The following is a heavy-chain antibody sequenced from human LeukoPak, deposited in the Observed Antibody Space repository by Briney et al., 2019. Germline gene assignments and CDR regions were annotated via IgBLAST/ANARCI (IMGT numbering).Heavy chain of an antibody. D-gene: IGHD3-3*01. V-gene: IGHV4-59*01. Sequence: SETLSLTCTVSGVSISSYYWSWIRQPPGKGLEWIGYIYYSGSTNYNPSLKSRVTISVDTSKNQFSLKLSSVTAADTAVYYCARTIFGVVIDYWGQGTLVTVSS. CDR1: GVSISSYY. CDR2: IYYSGST. J-gene: IGHJ4*02. CDR3: ARTIFGVVIDY.